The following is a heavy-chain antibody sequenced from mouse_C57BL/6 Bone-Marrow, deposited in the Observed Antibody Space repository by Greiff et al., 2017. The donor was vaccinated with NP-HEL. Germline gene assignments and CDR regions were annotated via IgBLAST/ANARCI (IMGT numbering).Heavy chain of an antibody. J-gene: IGHJ4*01. D-gene: IGHD1-1*01. CDR2: IWSGGST. CDR3: ARKGLLRFLYAMDY. CDR1: GFSLTSYG. V-gene: IGHV2-2*01. Sequence: VKLMESGPGLVQPSQSLSITCTVSGFSLTSYGVHWVRQSPGKGLEWLGVIWSGGSTDYNAAFISRLSISKDNSKSQVFFKMNSLQADDTAIYYCARKGLLRFLYAMDYWGQGTSVTVSS.